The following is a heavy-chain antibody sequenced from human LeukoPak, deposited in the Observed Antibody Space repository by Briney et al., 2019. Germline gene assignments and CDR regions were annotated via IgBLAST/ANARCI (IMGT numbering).Heavy chain of an antibody. CDR3: AKLTYGGNFENDY. CDR2: ISGSGDNT. V-gene: IGHV3-23*01. J-gene: IGHJ4*02. Sequence: GGSLKLSCAASGFSFSSYAMSWVRQAPGKGLEWVSSISGSGDNTYYADSVKGRFTISRDNSKNTLYLQMNSLRAEDTAVYYCAKLTYGGNFENDYWGQGTLVTVSS. CDR1: GFSFSSYA. D-gene: IGHD4-23*01.